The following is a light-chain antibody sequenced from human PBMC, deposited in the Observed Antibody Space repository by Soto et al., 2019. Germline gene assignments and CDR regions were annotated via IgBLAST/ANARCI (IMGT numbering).Light chain of an antibody. CDR3: RSYTSSSTVV. Sequence: QSALTQPASVSGSPGQSITISCTGTSSDVGGYNYVSWYQQHPGKAPKLMIYDVSNRPSGVSNRFSGSKSGNTASLTISGLQAEDEADYYGRSYTSSSTVVFGGGTQLTVL. CDR2: DVS. V-gene: IGLV2-14*01. J-gene: IGLJ2*01. CDR1: SSDVGGYNY.